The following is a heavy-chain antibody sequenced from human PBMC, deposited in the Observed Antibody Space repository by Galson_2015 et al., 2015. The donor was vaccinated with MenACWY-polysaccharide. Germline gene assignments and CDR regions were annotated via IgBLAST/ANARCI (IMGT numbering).Heavy chain of an antibody. D-gene: IGHD1-26*01. CDR1: DYSIRSGYF. Sequence: ETLSLTCAVSDYSIRSGYFWGWIRQPPGKGLEWIASIFHSGTTYYNPSLKSRLTISVETPKNHFSLKLSSVTAADTAVYYCARVEKYSGSFYILYWGQGTLVTVSS. CDR3: ARVEKYSGSFYILY. V-gene: IGHV4-38-2*01. CDR2: IFHSGTT. J-gene: IGHJ4*02.